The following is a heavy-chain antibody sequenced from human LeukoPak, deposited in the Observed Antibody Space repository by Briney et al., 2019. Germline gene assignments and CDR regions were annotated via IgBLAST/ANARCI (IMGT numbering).Heavy chain of an antibody. Sequence: PSETLSLTCTVSGGSISSSSYYWGWIRQPPGKGLEWIGSIYYSGSTYYNPSLKSRVTISVDTSKNQFSLKLSSVTAADTAVYYCAREGGAAAGTEGAFDIWGQGTMVTVSS. CDR3: AREGGAAAGTEGAFDI. CDR2: IYYSGST. D-gene: IGHD6-13*01. V-gene: IGHV4-39*07. J-gene: IGHJ3*02. CDR1: GGSISSSSYY.